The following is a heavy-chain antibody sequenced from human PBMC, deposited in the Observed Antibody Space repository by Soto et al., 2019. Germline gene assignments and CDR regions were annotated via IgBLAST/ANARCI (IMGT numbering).Heavy chain of an antibody. CDR2: ISGSGGST. V-gene: IGHV3-23*01. CDR1: GFTFSSYA. CDR3: AKDLASGTTGDAFDI. D-gene: IGHD1-7*01. J-gene: IGHJ3*02. Sequence: GGSLRLSCAASGFTFSSYAMSWVRQAPGKGLEWVSAISGSGGSTYYADSVKGRFTNSRDNSKNTLYLQMNSLRAEDTAVYYCAKDLASGTTGDAFDIWGQGTMVTVSS.